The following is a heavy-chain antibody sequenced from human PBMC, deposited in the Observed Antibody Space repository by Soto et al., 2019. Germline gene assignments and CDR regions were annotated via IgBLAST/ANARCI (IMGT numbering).Heavy chain of an antibody. CDR2: ISSSSSTI. J-gene: IGHJ4*02. CDR3: VRIGGGSAGDY. CDR1: GFTFNIYS. Sequence: DVQLVESGGGLVRPGGSLRLSCAASGFTFNIYSMNWVRQAPGKGLEWVSYISSSSSTIYYADSVKGRFTISRDNAKNSLYLQMNSLRAEDAAVYYCVRIGGGSAGDYWGQGPLVTVSS. V-gene: IGHV3-48*01.